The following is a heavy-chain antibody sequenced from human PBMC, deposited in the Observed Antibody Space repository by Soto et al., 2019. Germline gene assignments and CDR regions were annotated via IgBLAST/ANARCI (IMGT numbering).Heavy chain of an antibody. CDR1: GFTFSNYA. CDR3: ASWVPLTGLDS. V-gene: IGHV3-64*01. D-gene: IGHD3-10*01. Sequence: LRLSCAASGFTFSNYAMHWVRQAPGKGLEYVAAINSNGGTTYYANSVKGRFTISRDNSRNTLYLQVGSLRADDMAVYYCASWVPLTGLDSWGQGTLVTVSS. J-gene: IGHJ5*01. CDR2: INSNGGTT.